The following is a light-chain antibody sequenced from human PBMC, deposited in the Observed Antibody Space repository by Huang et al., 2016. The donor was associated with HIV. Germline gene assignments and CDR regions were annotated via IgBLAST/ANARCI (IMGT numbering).Light chain of an antibody. V-gene: IGKV2-30*02. CDR1: HSLLHSDGNTY. J-gene: IGKJ1*01. CDR2: KVS. Sequence: DVVLTQSPLSLPVTLGQPASISCKSSHSLLHSDGNTYLNWFLQRPGQSPRRLIYKVSNRDFGVPARFSGSGSGADFTLTISRVEADDIGVYCCMQGTHWPQTFGQGTKVEVK. CDR3: MQGTHWPQT.